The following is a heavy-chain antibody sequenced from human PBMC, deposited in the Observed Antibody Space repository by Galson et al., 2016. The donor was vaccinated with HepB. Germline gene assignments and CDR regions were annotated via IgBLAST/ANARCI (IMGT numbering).Heavy chain of an antibody. V-gene: IGHV3-21*01. D-gene: IGHD6-25*01. Sequence: SLRLSCAASGFTFSSYSMNWVRQAPGKGLEWVSSISSRSSYKYYADSVKDRFTVSRDNAKNSLFLQMNSLRDEDTAMYYWARARFSGSSSGMDVWGQGTTVTVSS. J-gene: IGHJ6*02. CDR1: GFTFSSYS. CDR3: ARARFSGSSSGMDV. CDR2: ISSRSSYK.